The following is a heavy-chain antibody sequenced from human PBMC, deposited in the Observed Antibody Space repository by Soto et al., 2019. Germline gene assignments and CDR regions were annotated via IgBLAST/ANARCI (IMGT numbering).Heavy chain of an antibody. Sequence: SETLSLTCTVSGGSISSGGYYWSWIRQHPGKGLEWIGYIYYSGSTYYNPSLKSRVTISVDTSKNQFSLKLSSVTAADTAVYYCARSASGYYYYMDVWGKGTTVTVSS. V-gene: IGHV4-31*03. CDR2: IYYSGST. CDR3: ARSASGYYYYMDV. J-gene: IGHJ6*03. CDR1: GGSISSGGYY.